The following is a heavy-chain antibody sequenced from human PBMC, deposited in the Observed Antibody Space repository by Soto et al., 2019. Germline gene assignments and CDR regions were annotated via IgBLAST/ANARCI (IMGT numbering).Heavy chain of an antibody. D-gene: IGHD3-22*01. CDR1: GGTFSSYT. CDR3: ASGYYDSSGYYYFEY. V-gene: IGHV1-69*02. Sequence: QVQLVQSGAEVKKPGSSVKVSCKASGGTFSSYTISWVRQAPGQGLEWMGRIIPILGIANYAQKFQGRGTITADKSTSTAYMELSSLRSEDTAVYYCASGYYDSSGYYYFEYWGQGTLVTVSS. CDR2: IIPILGIA. J-gene: IGHJ4*02.